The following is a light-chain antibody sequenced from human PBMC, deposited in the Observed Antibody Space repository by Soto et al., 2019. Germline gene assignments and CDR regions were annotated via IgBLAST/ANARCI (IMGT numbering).Light chain of an antibody. Sequence: QPVLTQPPSVSGAPGQRVTISCTGSSSNIGAVYAVHWYQQLPGSAPELLIYDNNYRPSGVPDRFSGSKSGTSASLAITGLQAEDEADYYCQSYDNSLSGLYVFGTGTKVTVL. CDR2: DNN. J-gene: IGLJ1*01. CDR3: QSYDNSLSGLYV. V-gene: IGLV1-40*01. CDR1: SSNIGAVYA.